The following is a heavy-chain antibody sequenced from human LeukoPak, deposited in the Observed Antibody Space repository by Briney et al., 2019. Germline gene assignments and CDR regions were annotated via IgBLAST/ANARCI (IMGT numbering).Heavy chain of an antibody. J-gene: IGHJ4*02. CDR1: GYTFITYD. Sequence: TSAKVSCKASGYTFITYDFNWVRQATGQGLEWMGWMNPNSGNTGYAQKFQGRVTMTRNTSISTAYMELSSLRSEDTAVYYCARGDWVPEYWGQGTLVTVSS. D-gene: IGHD3-9*01. CDR3: ARGDWVPEY. V-gene: IGHV1-8*01. CDR2: MNPNSGNT.